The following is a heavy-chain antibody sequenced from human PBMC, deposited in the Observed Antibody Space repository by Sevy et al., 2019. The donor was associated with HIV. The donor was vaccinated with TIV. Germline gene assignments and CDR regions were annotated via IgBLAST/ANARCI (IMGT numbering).Heavy chain of an antibody. J-gene: IGHJ4*02. CDR2: IYHSGST. CDR3: ARVTLRGAYYYNF. D-gene: IGHD3-22*01. CDR1: GYSITDDYY. V-gene: IGHV4-38-2*02. Sequence: SETLSLTCTVSGYSITDDYYWGWIRQSPGKGLEWIVHIYHSGSTYYNPSLDSRVTPSVDTSKNQFSLRLSSVTAADTAIYYCARVTLRGAYYYNFWGQRTLVTVSS.